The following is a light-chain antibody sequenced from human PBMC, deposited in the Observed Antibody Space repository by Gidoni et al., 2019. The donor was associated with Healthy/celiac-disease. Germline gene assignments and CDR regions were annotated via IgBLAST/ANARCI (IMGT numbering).Light chain of an antibody. V-gene: IGKV1-39*01. Sequence: DIQLTQSPSSLSASVGDRDTITCRASQSISSYLNWYHQKPGKAPKLLLYAASSLQSGVPSRFSGSGSGTDFTLTISSLQPEDFATYYCQQSYSTPLTFGGGTKVEIK. CDR3: QQSYSTPLT. CDR2: AAS. J-gene: IGKJ4*01. CDR1: QSISSY.